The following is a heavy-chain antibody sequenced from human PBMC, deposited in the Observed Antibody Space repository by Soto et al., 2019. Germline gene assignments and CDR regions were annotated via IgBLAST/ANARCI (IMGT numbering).Heavy chain of an antibody. D-gene: IGHD2-2*01. J-gene: IGHJ4*02. CDR3: TRVGDNIVVVPAYPLG. CDR1: GFTFGDYA. Sequence: GGSLRLSCTASGFTFGDYAMSWFRQAPGKGLEWVGFIRSKANGGTTEYAASVKGRFTIARDDSKSIAYLQMNSLKTEDTAVYYCTRVGDNIVVVPAYPLGWGQGTLVTVSS. V-gene: IGHV3-49*03. CDR2: IRSKANGGTT.